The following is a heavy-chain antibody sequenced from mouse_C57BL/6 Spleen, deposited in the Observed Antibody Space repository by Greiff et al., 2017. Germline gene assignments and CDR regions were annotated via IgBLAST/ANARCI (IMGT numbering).Heavy chain of an antibody. V-gene: IGHV5-9*01. Sequence: EVKVEESGGGLVKPGGSLKLSCAASGFTFSSYTMSWVRQTPEKRLEWVATISGGGGNNYYPDRVKGRFTISRDNAKNTLYLQMSSLRSEDTALYYCARRGVYEGFAYWGQGTLVTVSA. CDR3: ARRGVYEGFAY. D-gene: IGHD1-1*01. CDR1: GFTFSSYT. CDR2: ISGGGGNN. J-gene: IGHJ3*01.